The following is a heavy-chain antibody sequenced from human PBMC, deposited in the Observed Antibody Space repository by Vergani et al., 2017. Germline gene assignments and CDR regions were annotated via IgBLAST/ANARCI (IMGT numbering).Heavy chain of an antibody. CDR2: IYYSGST. J-gene: IGHJ4*02. Sequence: QVQLQQWGAGLLKPSETLSLTCAVYGGSFSGYYWSWIRQPPGKGLEWIGYIYYSGSTYYNPSLKSRVTISVDTSKNQFSLKLSSVTAADTAVYYCARRTYYYGSGSYSVFDYWGQGTLVTVSS. V-gene: IGHV4-34*01. CDR3: ARRTYYYGSGSYSVFDY. D-gene: IGHD3-10*01. CDR1: GGSFSGYY.